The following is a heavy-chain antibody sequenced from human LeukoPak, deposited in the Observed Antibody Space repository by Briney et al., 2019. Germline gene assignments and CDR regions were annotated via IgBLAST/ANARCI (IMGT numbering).Heavy chain of an antibody. Sequence: SETLSLTCTVSGGSISSYYWSWIRQPPGKGLEWIGHIYYSGSTNYNPSLKSRVTISVDTSKNQFSLKLSSVTAADTAVYYCARLGIAAAQWGQGTLVTVSS. J-gene: IGHJ4*02. CDR2: IYYSGST. D-gene: IGHD6-13*01. CDR3: ARLGIAAAQ. CDR1: GGSISSYY. V-gene: IGHV4-59*08.